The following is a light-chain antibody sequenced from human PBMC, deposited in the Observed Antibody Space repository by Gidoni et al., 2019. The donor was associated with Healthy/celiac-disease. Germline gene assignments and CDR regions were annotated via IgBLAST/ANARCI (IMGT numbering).Light chain of an antibody. CDR3: QQRSNWPGIT. CDR2: DAS. Sequence: EIVLTQSPATLSLSPGERATLSCRASQSVRSYLAWYQQKPGQAPRLLIYDASNRTTVIPARFSGSGSGTDFTLTISSLEPEDFAVYYCQQRSNWPGITFGPGTKVDIK. J-gene: IGKJ3*01. V-gene: IGKV3-11*01. CDR1: QSVRSY.